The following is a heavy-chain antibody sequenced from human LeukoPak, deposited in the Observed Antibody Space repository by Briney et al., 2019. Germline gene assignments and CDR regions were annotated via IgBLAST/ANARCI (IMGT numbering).Heavy chain of an antibody. V-gene: IGHV3-73*01. CDR3: TRPCAGDCTDNY. J-gene: IGHJ4*02. D-gene: IGHD2-21*02. CDR2: IRSKANNYAT. CDR1: GFIFSDSA. Sequence: GGSLRLSCAASGFIFSDSAMHWVRQASGKGLEWVGRIRSKANNYATTYAASVKGRFAISRDDSKNTAYLQMNSLKIEDTAVYYCTRPCAGDCTDNYWGQGTLVTVSS.